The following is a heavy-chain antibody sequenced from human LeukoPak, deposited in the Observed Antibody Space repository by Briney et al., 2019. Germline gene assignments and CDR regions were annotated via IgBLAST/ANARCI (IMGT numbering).Heavy chain of an antibody. V-gene: IGHV3-7*01. D-gene: IGHD3-10*02. CDR1: GFTFSHYG. Sequence: GGTLRLSCAASGFTFSHYGMTWVRQAPGKGLEWVANIKQDGSEKYYVDSVKGRFTISRDNAKNSLYLQMNSLRAEDTAVYYCAELGITMIGGVWGKGTTVTISS. CDR3: AELGITMIGGV. J-gene: IGHJ6*04. CDR2: IKQDGSEK.